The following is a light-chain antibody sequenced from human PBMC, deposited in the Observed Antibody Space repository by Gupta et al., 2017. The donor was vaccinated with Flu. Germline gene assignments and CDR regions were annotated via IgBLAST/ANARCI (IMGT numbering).Light chain of an antibody. CDR2: ANN. Sequence: SGSSSNIGANPVSWYQQVPGTTPKLLIYANNQRPSGVPDRFSGSKSGTSASLAISGLQSDNEADYYCAAWDNGLSARVFGGGTKLTVL. CDR1: SSNIGANP. V-gene: IGLV1-44*01. J-gene: IGLJ2*01. CDR3: AAWDNGLSARV.